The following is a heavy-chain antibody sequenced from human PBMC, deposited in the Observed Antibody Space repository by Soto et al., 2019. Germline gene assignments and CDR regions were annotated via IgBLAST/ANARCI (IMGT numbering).Heavy chain of an antibody. CDR1: GRSFSGHY. J-gene: IGHJ4*02. V-gene: IGHV4-34*01. Sequence: SETLSLTCAVYGRSFSGHYCSWIRQPPGKGMVWFGEINHSGSSNYKPSLKCRVTISVVTSKNHFSLKLSSVTAADTAVYYCARVRKSGYYHPVYFDYWGQGTLVTVSS. CDR3: ARVRKSGYYHPVYFDY. CDR2: INHSGSS. D-gene: IGHD3-3*01.